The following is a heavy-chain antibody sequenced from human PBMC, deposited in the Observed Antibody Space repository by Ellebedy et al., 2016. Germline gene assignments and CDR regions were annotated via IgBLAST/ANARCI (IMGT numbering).Heavy chain of an antibody. Sequence: SETLSLTCTVSGGSISSYYWGWIRQPPGKGLEWIGSIYYSGSTYYNPSLKSRVTISVDTSKNQFSLQLNSVTPEDTAVYYCTRDRTSGWGYNWFDPWGQGTQVTVSS. CDR1: GGSISSYY. V-gene: IGHV4-39*02. J-gene: IGHJ5*02. D-gene: IGHD2-2*01. CDR3: TRDRTSGWGYNWFDP. CDR2: IYYSGST.